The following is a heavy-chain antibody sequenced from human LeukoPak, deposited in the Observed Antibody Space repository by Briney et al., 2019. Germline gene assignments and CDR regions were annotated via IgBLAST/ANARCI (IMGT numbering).Heavy chain of an antibody. CDR3: AKDADGSGYGPYYMDV. CDR1: GFTFSSYA. V-gene: IGHV3-23*01. J-gene: IGHJ6*03. D-gene: IGHD5-12*01. CDR2: ISGGGGST. Sequence: PGGSLRLSCAASGFTFSSYAMSWVRQAPGKGLEWVSAISGGGGSTYYADSVKGRFTISRDNSKNTLYLQMKSLRAEDTAVYYCAKDADGSGYGPYYMDVWGKGTTVTVSS.